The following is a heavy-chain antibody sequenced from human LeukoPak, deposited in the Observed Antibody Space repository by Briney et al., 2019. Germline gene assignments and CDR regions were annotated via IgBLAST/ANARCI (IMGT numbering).Heavy chain of an antibody. CDR1: GFTFSNYS. J-gene: IGHJ6*02. CDR3: ARDLIKVEDNYYYGMDV. Sequence: GGSLRLSCAASGFTFSNYSMNWVRQALGKGLEWVSSISSSSSYIYYADSVKGRFTISRDNAKNSLYLQMNSLRAEDTAVYYCARDLIKVEDNYYYGMDVWGQGTTVTVSS. V-gene: IGHV3-21*01. D-gene: IGHD2-15*01. CDR2: ISSSSSYI.